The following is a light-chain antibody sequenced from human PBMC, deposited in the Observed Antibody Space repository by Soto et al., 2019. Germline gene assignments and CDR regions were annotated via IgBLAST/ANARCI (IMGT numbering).Light chain of an antibody. V-gene: IGKV3-20*01. Sequence: EKGLKQSPGTLSLSTGERATLSCRASQSVSSSYLAWYQQKPGQAPRLLIYGASSRATGIPDRFSGSGSGTDFTLTISRLEPEDFAVYYCQQYGSSSWTFGQGTKVDIK. CDR1: QSVSSSY. J-gene: IGKJ1*01. CDR2: GAS. CDR3: QQYGSSSWT.